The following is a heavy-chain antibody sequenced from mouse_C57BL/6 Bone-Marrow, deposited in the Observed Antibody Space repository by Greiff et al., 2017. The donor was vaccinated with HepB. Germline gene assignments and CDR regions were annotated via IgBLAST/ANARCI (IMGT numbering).Heavy chain of an antibody. D-gene: IGHD1-1*01. CDR3: TALALYYYGSSAWFAY. CDR1: GFTFSNYW. J-gene: IGHJ3*01. CDR2: IRLKSDNYAT. V-gene: IGHV6-3*01. Sequence: VQLKQSGGGLVQPGGSMKLSCVASGFTFSNYWMNWVRQSPEKGLEWVAQIRLKSDNYATHYAESVKGRFTISRDDSKSSVYLQMNNLRAEDTGIYYCTALALYYYGSSAWFAYWGQGTLVTVSA.